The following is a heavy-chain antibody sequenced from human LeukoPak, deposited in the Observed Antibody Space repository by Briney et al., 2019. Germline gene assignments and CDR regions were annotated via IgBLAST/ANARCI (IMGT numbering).Heavy chain of an antibody. Sequence: PSETLSLTCAVYGGSFSGYYWSWIRQPPGKGLEWIGYIYYSGSTNYNPSLKSRVTISVDTSKNQFSLKLSPLHAADPAVFQCARGRGVWRGVGKEFDCWGQGTLVTVSS. J-gene: IGHJ4*02. D-gene: IGHD3-3*01. CDR1: GGSFSGYY. CDR3: ARGRGVWRGVGKEFDC. V-gene: IGHV4-59*01. CDR2: IYYSGST.